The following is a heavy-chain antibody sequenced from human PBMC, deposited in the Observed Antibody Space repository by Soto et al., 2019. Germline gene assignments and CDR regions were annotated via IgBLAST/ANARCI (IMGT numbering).Heavy chain of an antibody. CDR1: GGTFSSYA. V-gene: IGHV1-69*13. D-gene: IGHD4-17*01. Sequence: GASVKVSCKASGGTFSSYAISWVRQAPGQGLEWMGGIIPIFGTANYAQKFQGRVTITADESTSTAYMELSSLRSEDTAVYYCARGAYYGDYEFRLLFDYWGQGTLVIVSS. CDR3: ARGAYYGDYEFRLLFDY. CDR2: IIPIFGTA. J-gene: IGHJ4*02.